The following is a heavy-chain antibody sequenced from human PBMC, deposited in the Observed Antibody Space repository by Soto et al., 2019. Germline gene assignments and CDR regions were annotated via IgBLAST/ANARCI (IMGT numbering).Heavy chain of an antibody. CDR3: ARDLVSHPHDY. J-gene: IGHJ4*02. CDR2: ISAYNDNT. Sequence: QVQLVQSGAEVKKPGASVKVSCKASGYTFPSYGISWVRQAPGQGLEWMGWISAYNDNTNFAQKLKGRVTMTTDTSTSTAYMKLRSLRSDDTAVYYCARDLVSHPHDYWGQGTLVTVSS. V-gene: IGHV1-18*01. CDR1: GYTFPSYG.